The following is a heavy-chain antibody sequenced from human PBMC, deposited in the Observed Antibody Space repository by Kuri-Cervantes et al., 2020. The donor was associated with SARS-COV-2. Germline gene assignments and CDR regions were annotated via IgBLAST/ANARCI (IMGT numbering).Heavy chain of an antibody. J-gene: IGHJ6*02. CDR1: GFTFSSYA. CDR3: ARAFVVVVAAWRTGMDV. D-gene: IGHD2-15*01. V-gene: IGHV3-30-3*01. CDR2: ISYDGSNK. Sequence: GESLRLSCAASGFTFSSYAMHWVRQAPGEGLEWVAVISYDGSNKYYADSEKGRFTISRDNSKNTLYLQMNSLRAEDTAVYYCARAFVVVVAAWRTGMDVWGQGTTVTVSS.